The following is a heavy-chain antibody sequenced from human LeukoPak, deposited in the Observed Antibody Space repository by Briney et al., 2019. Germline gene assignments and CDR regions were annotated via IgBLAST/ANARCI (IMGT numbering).Heavy chain of an antibody. V-gene: IGHV3-23*01. CDR3: AKAVGATLKALFDY. D-gene: IGHD1-26*01. J-gene: IGHJ4*02. CDR1: GFTFSSYD. Sequence: PGAPLRLSCAASGFTFSSYDMSWVRQAPGKGLEWVSAISGSGGSTYYADSVKGRFTISRDNSKNTLYLQMNSLRAEDTAVYYCAKAVGATLKALFDYWGQGTLVTVSS. CDR2: ISGSGGST.